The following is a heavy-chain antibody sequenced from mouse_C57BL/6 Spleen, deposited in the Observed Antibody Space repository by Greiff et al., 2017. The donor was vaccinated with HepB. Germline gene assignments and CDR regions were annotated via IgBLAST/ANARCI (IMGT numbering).Heavy chain of an antibody. CDR2: IYPRSGNT. Sequence: VQLQQSGAELARPGASVKLSCKASGYTFTSYGISWVKQRTGQGLEWIGEIYPRSGNTYYNEKFKGKATLTADKSSSTAYMELRSLTSEDSAVYFCARDDGYYAMDYWGQGTSVTVSS. CDR1: GYTFTSYG. J-gene: IGHJ4*01. CDR3: ARDDGYYAMDY. V-gene: IGHV1-81*01. D-gene: IGHD2-3*01.